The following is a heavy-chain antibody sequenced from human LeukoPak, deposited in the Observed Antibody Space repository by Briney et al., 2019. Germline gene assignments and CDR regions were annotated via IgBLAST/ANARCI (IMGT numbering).Heavy chain of an antibody. D-gene: IGHD2-2*01. J-gene: IGHJ3*02. V-gene: IGHV4-39*01. CDR3: ARPSISVVPAAMGLGAFDI. CDR1: GDSISSSTYQ. Sequence: SETLSLTCTVSGDSISSSTYQWGWIRQPPGKGLEWIGTIYYSGSTYYNPSLKSRVTISLDMSKNQFSLKLSSVTAADTAVYYCARPSISVVPAAMGLGAFDIWGQGTMVTVSS. CDR2: IYYSGST.